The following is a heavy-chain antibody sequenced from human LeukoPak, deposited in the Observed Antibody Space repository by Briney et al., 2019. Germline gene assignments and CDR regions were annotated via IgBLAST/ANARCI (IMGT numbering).Heavy chain of an antibody. CDR3: AKDQYPIPVADGVDY. Sequence: PGGSLRLSCAASGFTFSSYGMHWVRQAPGKGLEWVAFIRYDGSNKYYADSVKGRFTISRDNSKNTLYLQMNSLRAEDTAVYYCAKDQYPIPVADGVDYWGQGTLVTVSS. CDR1: GFTFSSYG. CDR2: IRYDGSNK. J-gene: IGHJ4*02. V-gene: IGHV3-30*02. D-gene: IGHD6-19*01.